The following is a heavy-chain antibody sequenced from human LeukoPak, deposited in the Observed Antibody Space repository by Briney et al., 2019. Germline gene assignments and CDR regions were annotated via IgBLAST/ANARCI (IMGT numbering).Heavy chain of an antibody. CDR3: ARYCTGANCYSNRGAFGI. Sequence: SETLSLTCAVYGGSFSGYYWSWIRQPPGKGPEWIGHISYSGNINSNPSLRSRVTASVDTSKNQFSLKLSSVTAADTAVYYCARYCTGANCYSNRGAFGIWGRGTMVTVSS. J-gene: IGHJ3*02. D-gene: IGHD2-15*01. CDR1: GGSFSGYY. CDR2: ISYSGNI. V-gene: IGHV4-34*11.